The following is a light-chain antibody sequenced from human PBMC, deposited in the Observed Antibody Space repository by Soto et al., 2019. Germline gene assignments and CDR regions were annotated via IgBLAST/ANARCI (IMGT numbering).Light chain of an antibody. Sequence: VVMTQSPDSLVVSLGDRATMSCKSSQSVLYISNKKNYFAWYQQKPGQPPRLLFYWASTRASGVSDRFSASGSGTDFTLTISSLRPEDVAVYYCLQYHTTPFTFGQGTKLEI. V-gene: IGKV4-1*01. CDR3: LQYHTTPFT. J-gene: IGKJ2*01. CDR2: WAS. CDR1: QSVLYISNKKNY.